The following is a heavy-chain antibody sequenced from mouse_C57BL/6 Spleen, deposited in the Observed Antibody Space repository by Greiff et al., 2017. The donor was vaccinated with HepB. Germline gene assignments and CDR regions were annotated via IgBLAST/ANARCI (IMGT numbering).Heavy chain of an antibody. Sequence: QVQLQQSGPELVKPGASVKLSCKASGYTFTSYDINWVKQRPGQGLEWIGWIYPRDGSTKDNEKFKGKATLTVDTSSSTVYMVLHSLTSEDSAVYLCARCPRLTGFDYWGQGTTLTVSS. CDR1: GYTFTSYD. CDR2: IYPRDGST. D-gene: IGHD4-1*01. V-gene: IGHV1-85*01. J-gene: IGHJ2*01. CDR3: ARCPRLTGFDY.